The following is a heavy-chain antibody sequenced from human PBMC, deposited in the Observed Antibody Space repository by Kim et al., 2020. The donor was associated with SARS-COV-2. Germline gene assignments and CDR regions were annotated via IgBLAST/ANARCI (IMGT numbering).Heavy chain of an antibody. CDR1: GGSISSYY. V-gene: IGHV4-59*08. J-gene: IGHJ5*02. CDR3: ASSRGRFGGWFDP. Sequence: SETLSLTCTVSGGSISSYYWSWIWQPPGKGLEWIGYIYYSGSTNYNPSLKSRVTISVDTSKNQFSLKLSSVTAADTAVYYCASSRGRFGGWFDPWGQGTLVTVSS. CDR2: IYYSGST. D-gene: IGHD3-10*01.